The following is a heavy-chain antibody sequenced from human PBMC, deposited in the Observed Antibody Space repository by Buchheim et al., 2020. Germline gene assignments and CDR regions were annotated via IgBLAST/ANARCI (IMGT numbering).Heavy chain of an antibody. J-gene: IGHJ6*02. V-gene: IGHV4-34*01. CDR3: ARALCSSTSCYYYYYGMDV. CDR2: INHSGST. D-gene: IGHD2-2*01. CDR1: GGSFSGYY. Sequence: QVQLQQWGAGLLKPSETLSLTCAVYGGSFSGYYWSWIRQPPGKGLEWIGEINHSGSTNYNPSLKSRVTISVDTSTNQFSLKLSSVTAADTAVYYCARALCSSTSCYYYYYGMDVWGQGTT.